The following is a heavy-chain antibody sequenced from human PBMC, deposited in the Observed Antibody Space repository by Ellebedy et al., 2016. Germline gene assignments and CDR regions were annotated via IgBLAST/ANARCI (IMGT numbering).Heavy chain of an antibody. V-gene: IGHV1-8*01. CDR1: GYTFTSYD. CDR2: MNPNSCNP. Sequence: ASVKVSCKASGYTFTSYDINWVRQATGQGLEWMGWMNPNSCNPGYGQKFQGRVTMTRNASIRTASMELSSLRSEDTAVYYCARGGHFYDSSGYLNMAFDIWGQGTMVTVSS. CDR3: ARGGHFYDSSGYLNMAFDI. D-gene: IGHD3-22*01. J-gene: IGHJ3*02.